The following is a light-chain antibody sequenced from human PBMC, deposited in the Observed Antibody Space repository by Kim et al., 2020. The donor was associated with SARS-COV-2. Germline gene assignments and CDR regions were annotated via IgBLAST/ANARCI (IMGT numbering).Light chain of an antibody. CDR1: QDISNY. CDR2: AAS. J-gene: IGKJ1*01. V-gene: IGKV1-27*01. CDR3: QKCDSAPWT. Sequence: GDSFTITCRPRQDISNYLAWFQLKPGKAPKLLIYAASALQPGVPSRFSGSGSGTDFTLTVTSLQPEDVATYYCQKCDSAPWTFGQGTKVDIK.